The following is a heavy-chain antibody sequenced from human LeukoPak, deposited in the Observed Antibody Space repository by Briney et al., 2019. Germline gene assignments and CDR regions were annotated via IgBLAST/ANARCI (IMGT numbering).Heavy chain of an antibody. CDR1: GGSISSSSYY. V-gene: IGHV4-39*01. CDR2: IYYSGST. Sequence: SETLSLTCTVSGGSISSSSYYWGWIRQPPGKGLEWIGSIYYSGSTYYNPSLKSRVTISVDTSKNQFSLKLSSVTAADTAVYYCARSYSSGWQILYNWFDPWGQGTLVTVSS. J-gene: IGHJ5*02. CDR3: ARSYSSGWQILYNWFDP. D-gene: IGHD6-19*01.